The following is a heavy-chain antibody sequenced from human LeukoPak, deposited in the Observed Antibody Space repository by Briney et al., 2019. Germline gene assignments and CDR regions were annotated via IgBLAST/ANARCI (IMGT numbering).Heavy chain of an antibody. D-gene: IGHD1-26*01. V-gene: IGHV3-49*04. CDR1: GFTFGDYT. CDR3: SRCATNSCTFDY. Sequence: PGRSLRLSCTGSGFTFGDYTMSWVRQAPGKGLGWVGFIRSKTYGGTTEYAASGKGRFTISRDDSNSIAYLQMNSLKTEDTAVYYCSRCATNSCTFDYWGQGTLVTVSS. CDR2: IRSKTYGGTT. J-gene: IGHJ4*02.